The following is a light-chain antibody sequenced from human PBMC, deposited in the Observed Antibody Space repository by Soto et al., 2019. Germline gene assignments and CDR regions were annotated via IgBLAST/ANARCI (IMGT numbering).Light chain of an antibody. Sequence: QSALTQPASVSGSPGQSITISCTGTSSDVGSYNLVSWYQQHPGKAPKLMIYEGSKRPSGVSNRFSGSKSGNTASLTISGLQAEDEGDFYCCSYAGSSTNWVFGGGTQLTVL. CDR1: SSDVGSYNL. CDR3: CSYAGSSTNWV. V-gene: IGLV2-23*01. CDR2: EGS. J-gene: IGLJ3*02.